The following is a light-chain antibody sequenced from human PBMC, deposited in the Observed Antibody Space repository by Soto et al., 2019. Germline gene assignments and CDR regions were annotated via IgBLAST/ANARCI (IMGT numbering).Light chain of an antibody. J-gene: IGLJ1*01. V-gene: IGLV1-40*01. CDR2: GNI. CDR3: QSYDSSLNADYV. Sequence: QSVLTQPPSVSGAPGQRVTISCTGSSSNIGAGYDVHWYQQLPGTAPKLLIYGNINRPSGVPDRFSGSKSGTSAPLAITGLQAEDEADYYCQSYDSSLNADYVFGTGTKLTVL. CDR1: SSNIGAGYD.